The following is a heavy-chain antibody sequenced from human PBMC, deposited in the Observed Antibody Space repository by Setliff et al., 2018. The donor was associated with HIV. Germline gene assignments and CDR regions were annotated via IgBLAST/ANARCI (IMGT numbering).Heavy chain of an antibody. CDR2: INHSGST. J-gene: IGHJ2*01. Sequence: KPSETLSLTCAVSGGSFSIYYWSWIRQPPGKGLEWIGEINHSGSTNYNPSLKSRATISLDTSKNQFSLNLKSVTAADTAVYYCARRTYYDSAGYWDYWYFDLWGRGTLVTVSS. CDR3: ARRTYYDSAGYWDYWYFDL. D-gene: IGHD3-22*01. V-gene: IGHV4-34*01. CDR1: GGSFSIYY.